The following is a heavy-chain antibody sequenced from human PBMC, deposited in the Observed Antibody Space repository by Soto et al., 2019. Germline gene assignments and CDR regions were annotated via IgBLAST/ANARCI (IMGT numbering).Heavy chain of an antibody. CDR1: GYTFTSYG. J-gene: IGHJ6*04. Sequence: ASVKVSCKASGYTFTSYGISWVRQAPGQGLEWMGWISAYNGNTNYAQKLQGRVTMTTDTSTSTAYMELRSLRSDDTAVYYCARDYDFWSAQTLDYYYYEMDVWGKGTTVTGSS. D-gene: IGHD3-3*01. CDR2: ISAYNGNT. CDR3: ARDYDFWSAQTLDYYYYEMDV. V-gene: IGHV1-18*01.